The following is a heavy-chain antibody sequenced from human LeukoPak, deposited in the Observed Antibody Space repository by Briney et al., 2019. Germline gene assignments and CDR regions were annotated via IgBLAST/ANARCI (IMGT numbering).Heavy chain of an antibody. D-gene: IGHD3-16*01. V-gene: IGHV3-7*03. J-gene: IGHJ4*02. CDR2: INEDGSEK. Sequence: GGSLRLSCAASGFTFSGYAMSWVRQAPGKGLQWVANINEDGSEKHYVDSVKGRFTISRDNAENSLYLQMNSLRAEDTAVYYCASGGHLDWWGQGALVTVAS. CDR3: ASGGHLDW. CDR1: GFTFSGYA.